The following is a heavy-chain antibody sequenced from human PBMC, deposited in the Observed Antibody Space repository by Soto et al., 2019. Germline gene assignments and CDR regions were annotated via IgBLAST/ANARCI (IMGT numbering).Heavy chain of an antibody. J-gene: IGHJ6*01. CDR2: IYYGGYT. Sequence: TLSLTFAVSGGSIGIGGYSWSWMLHPPGKGLEWIGYIYYGGYTYYNPSLKSRVTMSVDRSKNQFSLKLCSVTAADTAVYYCARAQCGDGGYGMDVWGQGTTVPVSS. D-gene: IGHD2-21*01. CDR1: GGSIGIGGYS. CDR3: ARAQCGDGGYGMDV. V-gene: IGHV4-30-2*01.